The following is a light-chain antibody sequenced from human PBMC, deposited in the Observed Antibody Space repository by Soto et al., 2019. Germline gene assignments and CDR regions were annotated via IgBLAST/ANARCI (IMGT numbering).Light chain of an antibody. Sequence: EIVMTQSPATLSVSPGERATLSCRASQSVSSNLAWYQQKPGQAPMLLIYGASTRATGIPARFSGSGSGTEFTLTISSLQSEDFAVYYCQQYNKWPPWTFGQGTKVEIK. CDR1: QSVSSN. J-gene: IGKJ1*01. CDR2: GAS. V-gene: IGKV3-15*01. CDR3: QQYNKWPPWT.